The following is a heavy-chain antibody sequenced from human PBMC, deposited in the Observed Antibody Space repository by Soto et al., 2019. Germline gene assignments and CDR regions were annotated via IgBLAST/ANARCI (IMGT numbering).Heavy chain of an antibody. V-gene: IGHV4-61*01. J-gene: IGHJ3*01. Sequence: QVQLQESRPGLVKPSEPLSLTCTVSGDSVSSGLYYWGWVRQPPGKGLERIGYIYYSGSTNYNPSCGSRVTMSLAPRKTQLSLRLRAETAADTPVYDCVRQYYGDCMGGLCYHAFDGWGQGTMVTVPS. CDR2: IYYSGST. D-gene: IGHD2-8*02. CDR3: VRQYYGDCMGGLCYHAFDG. CDR1: GDSVSSGLYY.